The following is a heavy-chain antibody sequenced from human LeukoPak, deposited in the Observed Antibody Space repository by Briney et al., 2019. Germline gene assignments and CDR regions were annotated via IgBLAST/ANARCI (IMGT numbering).Heavy chain of an antibody. Sequence: SETLSLTCTVSGGSISSSSYYWSWIRQPPGKGLEWIGEINHSGSTNYNPSLKSRVTISVDTSKNQFSLKLSSVTAADTAVYYCARVGSSSSESVDPWGQGTLVTVSS. CDR1: GGSISSSSYY. J-gene: IGHJ5*02. D-gene: IGHD6-6*01. CDR3: ARVGSSSSESVDP. V-gene: IGHV4-39*07. CDR2: INHSGST.